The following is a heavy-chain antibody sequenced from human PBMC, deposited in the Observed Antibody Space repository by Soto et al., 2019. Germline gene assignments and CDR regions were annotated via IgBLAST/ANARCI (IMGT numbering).Heavy chain of an antibody. D-gene: IGHD5-18*01. V-gene: IGHV4-59*08. Sequence: SETLSLTCTVSGDSISNYYWAWIRQPPGKGLEWIGYVHSNGNTHHNPSLKSRVAISLDTSKNQFSLSLSSVTAADTAVYYCARGRGYSYGLDPWGQGTLVTVSS. J-gene: IGHJ5*02. CDR1: GDSISNYY. CDR3: ARGRGYSYGLDP. CDR2: VHSNGNT.